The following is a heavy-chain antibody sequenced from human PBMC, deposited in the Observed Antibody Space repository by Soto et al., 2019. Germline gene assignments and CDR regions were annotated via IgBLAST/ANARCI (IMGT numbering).Heavy chain of an antibody. CDR3: ARAHGSSWYNWFDP. CDR1: GGTFSSYG. V-gene: IGHV1-69*13. CDR2: IIPLFGTT. Sequence: SVKVSCKASGGTFSSYGISWVRQTPGRGLEWMGGIIPLFGTTNYAQKFRGRVTVTADESTSTVYMELRSLSFEDTAVYYCARAHGSSWYNWFDPWGQGTLVTVSS. D-gene: IGHD6-13*01. J-gene: IGHJ5*02.